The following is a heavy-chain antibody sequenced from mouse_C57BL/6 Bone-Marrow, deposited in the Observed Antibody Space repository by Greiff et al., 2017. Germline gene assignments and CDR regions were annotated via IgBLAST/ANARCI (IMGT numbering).Heavy chain of an antibody. D-gene: IGHD4-1*01. V-gene: IGHV1-76*01. CDR2: IYPGSGNT. Sequence: QVQLKQSGAELVRPGASVKLSCKASGYTFTDYYIHWVKQRPGQGLEWIARIYPGSGNTYYNEKFTGKATLTADKSSSTAYMQLSSLTSEDSAVYCCARSLGPYYFDYWGQGTTLTVSS. CDR3: ARSLGPYYFDY. CDR1: GYTFTDYY. J-gene: IGHJ2*01.